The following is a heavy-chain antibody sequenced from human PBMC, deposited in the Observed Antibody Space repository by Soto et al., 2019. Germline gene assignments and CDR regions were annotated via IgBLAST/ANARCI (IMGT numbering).Heavy chain of an antibody. J-gene: IGHJ6*02. CDR2: ISGSGGST. CDR1: GFTFSSYA. D-gene: IGHD3-10*01. CDR3: AKEDYGSGSYPPPWLYWGLGMDV. V-gene: IGHV3-23*01. Sequence: GGSLRLSCAASGFTFSSYAMSWVRQAPGKGLEWVSAISGSGGSTYYADSVKGRFTISRDNSKNTLYLQMNSLRAEDTAVYYCAKEDYGSGSYPPPWLYWGLGMDVWGQGTTVTVSS.